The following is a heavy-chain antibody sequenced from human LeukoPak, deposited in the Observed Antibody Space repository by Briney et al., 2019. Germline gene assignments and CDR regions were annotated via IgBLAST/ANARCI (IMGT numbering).Heavy chain of an antibody. Sequence: GESLKISCKGSGYRFTNYWIGWLRQMPGKGLEWMGIIYPGDSDTRYSPSFQGQVTISADKSISTAYLQWSSLQASDTAMYYCARREEYCSSGNCYGYWGQGTLVTVSS. D-gene: IGHD2-15*01. V-gene: IGHV5-51*01. CDR2: IYPGDSDT. CDR3: ARREEYCSSGNCYGY. J-gene: IGHJ4*02. CDR1: GYRFTNYW.